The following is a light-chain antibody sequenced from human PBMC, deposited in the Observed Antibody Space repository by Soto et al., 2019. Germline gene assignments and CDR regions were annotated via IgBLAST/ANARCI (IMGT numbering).Light chain of an antibody. Sequence: QSVLTQPPSASGSPGQSVTISCTGSSSDIGGYDFVSWYQQHPGKVPKLLIYEVTKRPSGVPDRFSGSKSGNTASLTVSGLQADDEADYYCCSHAGSKKYYLFGPGTKVTVL. V-gene: IGLV2-8*01. J-gene: IGLJ1*01. CDR3: CSHAGSKKYYL. CDR2: EVT. CDR1: SSDIGGYDF.